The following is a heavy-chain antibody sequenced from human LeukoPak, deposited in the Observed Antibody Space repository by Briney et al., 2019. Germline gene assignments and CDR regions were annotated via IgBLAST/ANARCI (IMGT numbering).Heavy chain of an antibody. CDR2: ISYSGST. CDR1: GGSISPYH. CDR3: ARHLDYYGSGSYEY. Sequence: SETLSLTCAVSGGSISPYHWTWIRHPPGKGLEWIVYISYSGSTNYNPSLKSRVTISIDTSKSQFSLKLSSVTAADTAVYYCARHLDYYGSGSYEYWGQGTLVTVSS. D-gene: IGHD3-10*01. V-gene: IGHV4-59*08. J-gene: IGHJ4*02.